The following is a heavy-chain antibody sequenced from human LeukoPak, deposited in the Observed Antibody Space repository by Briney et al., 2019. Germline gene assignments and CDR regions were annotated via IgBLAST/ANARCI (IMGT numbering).Heavy chain of an antibody. Sequence: KPSETLSLTCTVSGGSISNSNYYWGWIRQPPGKGLEWIGNIYYSGSTYYKPSLKGRVTISGDTSKNQFSLKLSSVTAADTAVYYCARAGDTGMVHPVMYYFDYWGQGTLVTVSS. D-gene: IGHD5-18*01. CDR2: IYYSGST. CDR1: GGSISNSNYY. J-gene: IGHJ4*02. V-gene: IGHV4-39*01. CDR3: ARAGDTGMVHPVMYYFDY.